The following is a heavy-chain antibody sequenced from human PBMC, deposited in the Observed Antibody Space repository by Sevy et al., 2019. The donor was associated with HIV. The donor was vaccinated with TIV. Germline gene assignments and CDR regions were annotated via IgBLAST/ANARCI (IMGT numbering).Heavy chain of an antibody. CDR2: ISSSSSYI. J-gene: IGHJ6*02. D-gene: IGHD2-2*01. CDR3: ARDLGYCSSTSCYGAYYYYGMDV. Sequence: GGSLRLSCAASGFTFSSYSMNWVRQAPGKGLEWVSSISSSSSYIYYADSVKGRFTISRDNAKNSLYLQMNSLRAEDTAVYYCARDLGYCSSTSCYGAYYYYGMDVWGQGTTVTVSS. CDR1: GFTFSSYS. V-gene: IGHV3-21*01.